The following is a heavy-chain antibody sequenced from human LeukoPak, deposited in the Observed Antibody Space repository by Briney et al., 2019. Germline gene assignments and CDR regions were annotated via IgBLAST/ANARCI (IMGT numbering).Heavy chain of an antibody. Sequence: PGGSLRLSCAASGITFGNNWMHWVRQGPGKGLVWISRINSDGGGAIYAASVKGRFTVSRDNAKNTLYLQMNSLRAEDTAVYYCARDVQHNWFDTWGQGTLVTVSS. CDR2: INSDGGGA. CDR3: ARDVQHNWFDT. CDR1: GITFGNNW. D-gene: IGHD2-2*01. V-gene: IGHV3-74*01. J-gene: IGHJ5*02.